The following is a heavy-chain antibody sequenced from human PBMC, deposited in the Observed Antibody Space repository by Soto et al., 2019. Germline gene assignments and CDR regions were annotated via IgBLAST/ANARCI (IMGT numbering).Heavy chain of an antibody. CDR1: GGSFSSSNFY. Sequence: AETLSLTCTVSGGSFSSSNFYWGWIRQPPGKGLEWIGTIYYSGITYYSPSLKSRVTISVDTSKNEFSLKLGSVTAADTAIYYCASGSGSYHFVEYWGKGTLVTVSS. D-gene: IGHD1-26*01. V-gene: IGHV4-39*01. CDR3: ASGSGSYHFVEY. J-gene: IGHJ4*02. CDR2: IYYSGIT.